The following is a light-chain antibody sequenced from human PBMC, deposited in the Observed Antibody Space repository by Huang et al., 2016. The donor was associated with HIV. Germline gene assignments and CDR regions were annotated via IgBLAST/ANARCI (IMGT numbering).Light chain of an antibody. CDR3: HQYKNWPYT. CDR1: QTVSAN. V-gene: IGKV3-15*01. Sequence: EIVMTQSQATLSVFPGETATLSCRASQTVSANVAWFQQRPGQSPTLLIYGASTRATGIPARFTGSGSGTDFTLTISSLESEDFAVYYCHQYKNWPYTFGRGTKLEI. CDR2: GAS. J-gene: IGKJ2*01.